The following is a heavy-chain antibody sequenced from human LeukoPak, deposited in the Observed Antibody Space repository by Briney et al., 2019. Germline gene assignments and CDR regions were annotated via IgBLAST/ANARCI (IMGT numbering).Heavy chain of an antibody. CDR3: ARQSHAVGRNKNFQH. Sequence: ASVKVSCKASGYTFTSYGISWVRQAPGQGLEWMGWISAYNGNTNYAQKLQGRVTMTTDTSTSTAYMELSSLRSEDTAVYYCARQSHAVGRNKNFQHWGQGTLVTVSS. J-gene: IGHJ1*01. D-gene: IGHD1-1*01. CDR1: GYTFTSYG. V-gene: IGHV1-18*01. CDR2: ISAYNGNT.